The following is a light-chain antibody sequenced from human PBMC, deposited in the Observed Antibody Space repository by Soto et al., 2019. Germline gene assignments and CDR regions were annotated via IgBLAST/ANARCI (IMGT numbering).Light chain of an antibody. V-gene: IGLV2-14*01. Sequence: HSALTQPASVSGSPGQSITISCTGTSRDVGGYHYVSWYQQHPGKAPKLMIYEVSNRPSGVSNRFSGSKSGKTASLTISGLQAEEEADYDCSSYTSSSTLGVYVFCTVTKLTVL. J-gene: IGLJ1*01. CDR2: EVS. CDR1: SRDVGGYHY. CDR3: SSYTSSSTLGVYV.